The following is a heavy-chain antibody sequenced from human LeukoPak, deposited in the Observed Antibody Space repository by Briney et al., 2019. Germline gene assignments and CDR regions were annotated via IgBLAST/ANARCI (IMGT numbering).Heavy chain of an antibody. V-gene: IGHV1-69*13. CDR2: IIPIFGTA. J-gene: IGHJ4*02. D-gene: IGHD6-13*01. CDR1: GGTFSSYA. CDR3: ARGSSSWIDYFDY. Sequence: ASVKVSCKASGGTFSSYAISWVRQAPGQGPEWMGGIIPIFGTANYAQKFQGRVTITADESTSTAYMELSSLRSEDTAVYYCARGSSSWIDYFDYWGQGTLVTVSS.